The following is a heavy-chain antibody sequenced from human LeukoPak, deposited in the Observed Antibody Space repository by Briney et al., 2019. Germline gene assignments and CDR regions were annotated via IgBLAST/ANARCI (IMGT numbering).Heavy chain of an antibody. Sequence: PGGSLRLSCAASGFTFSNYGVHWVRQAPGKGLEWVAVIWYEGSNKYYADSVKGRFTISRDNSKNTLYMQMNSLRVEDTAVYYCATAPRGGDYEDYWGQGTLSPSPQ. V-gene: IGHV3-33*01. CDR2: IWYEGSNK. D-gene: IGHD4-17*01. CDR3: ATAPRGGDYEDY. J-gene: IGHJ4*02. CDR1: GFTFSNYG.